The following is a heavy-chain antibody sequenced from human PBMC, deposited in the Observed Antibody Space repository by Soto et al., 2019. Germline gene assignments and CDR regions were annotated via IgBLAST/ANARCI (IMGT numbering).Heavy chain of an antibody. CDR3: ASLRWGSSSSFSYMDV. Sequence: KKRGASVKVSCKASGYTFTSYDINWVRQATGQGLEWMGWMNPNSGNTGYAQKFQGRVTMTRNTSISTAYMELSSLRSEDTAVYYCASLRWGSSSSFSYMDVWGKGTTVTVSS. CDR2: MNPNSGNT. CDR1: GYTFTSYD. J-gene: IGHJ6*03. D-gene: IGHD6-6*01. V-gene: IGHV1-8*01.